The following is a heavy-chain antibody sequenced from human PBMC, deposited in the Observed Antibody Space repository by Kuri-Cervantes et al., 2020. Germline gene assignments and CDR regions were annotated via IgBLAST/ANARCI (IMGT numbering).Heavy chain of an antibody. CDR2: ISSSGSTI. J-gene: IGHJ3*02. Sequence: GGSLRLSCSASGFSFSDDYMSWIRQAPGKGLQWVSYISSSGSTIYYADSVKGRFTISRDNAKNSLYLQMNSLRAEDTAVYYCARDEGVRGVIRDAFDIWGQGTMVTVSS. D-gene: IGHD3-10*01. V-gene: IGHV3-11*04. CDR1: GFSFSDDY. CDR3: ARDEGVRGVIRDAFDI.